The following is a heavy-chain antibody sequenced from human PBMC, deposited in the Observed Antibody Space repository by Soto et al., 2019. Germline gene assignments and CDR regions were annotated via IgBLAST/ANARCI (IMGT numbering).Heavy chain of an antibody. CDR1: GGSISSYY. D-gene: IGHD6-19*01. V-gene: IGHV4-59*01. J-gene: IGHJ4*02. CDR3: ARGVYRAGAGGGFDY. Sequence: QVQLQESGPGLVKPSETLSLTCTVSGGSISSYYWSWIRQPPGKGLEWIGYIYYSGSTNYNPSLKRRGTISGDTSKNQFARKLSSVTAADTAVYYGARGVYRAGAGGGFDYWGQGTLVTVSS. CDR2: IYYSGST.